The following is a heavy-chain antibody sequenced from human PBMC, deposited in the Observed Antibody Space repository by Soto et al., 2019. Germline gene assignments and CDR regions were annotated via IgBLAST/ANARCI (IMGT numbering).Heavy chain of an antibody. Sequence: GESLKISCKGSGYRFTSYWISWVRQMPGKGLEWMGRIDPSNSYTHYSPSFHGHVTTSADNSISTAYLQWSNLRASDTAIYYCAFLDTSLDFDFWGQGTLVTVSS. J-gene: IGHJ4*02. V-gene: IGHV5-10-1*01. D-gene: IGHD3-3*02. CDR3: AFLDTSLDFDF. CDR2: IDPSNSYT. CDR1: GYRFTSYW.